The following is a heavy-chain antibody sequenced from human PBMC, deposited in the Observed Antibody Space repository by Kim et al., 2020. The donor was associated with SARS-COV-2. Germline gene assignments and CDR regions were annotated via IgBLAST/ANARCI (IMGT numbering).Heavy chain of an antibody. CDR2: INPNSGGT. CDR1: GYTFTGYY. V-gene: IGHV1-2*02. Sequence: ASVKVSCKASGYTFTGYYMHWVRQAPGQGLEWMGWINPNSGGTNYAQKFQGRVTMTRDTSISTAYMELSRLRSDDTAVYYCARGQEARITVDSPLDVWGQGTTVTVSS. CDR3: ARGQEARITVDSPLDV. D-gene: IGHD5-12*01. J-gene: IGHJ6*02.